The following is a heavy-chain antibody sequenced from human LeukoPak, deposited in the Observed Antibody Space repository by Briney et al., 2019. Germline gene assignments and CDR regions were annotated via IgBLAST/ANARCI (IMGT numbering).Heavy chain of an antibody. V-gene: IGHV1-2*02. CDR3: ARDLTILDAHYYYYYYMDV. Sequence: ASVKVSCKASGYTFTGYYMHWVRQAPGQGLEWMGWINPNSGGTNYAQKFQGRVTMTRDTSISTAYMELSRLRSDDTAVYYCARDLTILDAHYYYYYYMDVWGKGTTVTVSS. J-gene: IGHJ6*03. CDR2: INPNSGGT. CDR1: GYTFTGYY. D-gene: IGHD3-3*01.